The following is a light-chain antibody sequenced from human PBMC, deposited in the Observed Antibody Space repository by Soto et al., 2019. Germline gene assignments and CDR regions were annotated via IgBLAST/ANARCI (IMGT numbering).Light chain of an antibody. CDR1: QGISSS. Sequence: DIQLTQSPSFLSASLGDRVTITCRASQGISSSLAWYQQKPGEAPNVLIYETSTLQSGVPSRFSGSGSGTEFTLTISSMQPEDFATYYCQQLQSYPFTFGHGTKVDIK. CDR2: ETS. CDR3: QQLQSYPFT. V-gene: IGKV1-9*01. J-gene: IGKJ3*01.